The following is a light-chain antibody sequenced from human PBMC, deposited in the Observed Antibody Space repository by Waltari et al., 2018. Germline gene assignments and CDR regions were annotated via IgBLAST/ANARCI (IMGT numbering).Light chain of an antibody. CDR3: QVWDANNEPGV. Sequence: SYVLTQPPSVSVAPGATARLTCGGNNIETKSVHWYQQKPGQAPVLVISYYSDRPSGIPERFSGSNSGNTATLTISRVEAGDEADYYCQVWDANNEPGVFGTGTEVTVL. V-gene: IGLV3-21*04. J-gene: IGLJ1*01. CDR2: YYS. CDR1: NIETKS.